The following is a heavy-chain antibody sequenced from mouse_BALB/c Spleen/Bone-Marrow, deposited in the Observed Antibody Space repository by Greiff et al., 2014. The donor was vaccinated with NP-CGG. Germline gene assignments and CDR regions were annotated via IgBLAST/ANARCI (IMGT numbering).Heavy chain of an antibody. Sequence: LVESGPEVVRPGVSVKISCKGSGYRFTDYAMHWVKQSHAKSLEWIGVISTYNGNTNYDQKFKGKATMTVDKSSSTAYMELARLTSEDSAIYYCARDLRHAMDYWGQGTSVTVSS. CDR2: ISTYNGNT. CDR1: GYRFTDYA. D-gene: IGHD2-12*01. J-gene: IGHJ4*01. CDR3: ARDLRHAMDY. V-gene: IGHV1-67*01.